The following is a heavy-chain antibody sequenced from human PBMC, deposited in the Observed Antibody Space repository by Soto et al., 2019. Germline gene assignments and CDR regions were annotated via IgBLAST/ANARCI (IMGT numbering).Heavy chain of an antibody. J-gene: IGHJ6*02. V-gene: IGHV1-69*12. Sequence: QVQLVQSGAEVKKPGSSVKVSCKASGDTFSTYTITWMRQAPGQGLEWMGGIIPMSATTNYANKFEGRVTITADESTSTAYMALSSLRSEDTAVYYCAREGLVLVPTTVNSDYYYYAMDVWGQGTTVTVSS. CDR3: AREGLVLVPTTVNSDYYYYAMDV. D-gene: IGHD2-8*01. CDR1: GDTFSTYT. CDR2: IIPMSATT.